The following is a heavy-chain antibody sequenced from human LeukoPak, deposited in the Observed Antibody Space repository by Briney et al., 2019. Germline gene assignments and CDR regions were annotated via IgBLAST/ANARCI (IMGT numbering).Heavy chain of an antibody. CDR2: IWYDGSNK. J-gene: IGHJ4*02. D-gene: IGHD2-15*01. Sequence: PGGSLRLSCAASGFTFSSYGMHWVRQAPGKGLEWVAVIWYDGSNKYYADSVKGRFTISRDNSKNTLYLQMNSLRAEDTAVYYCAKDRGGGGSCIDYWGQRTLVTVSS. CDR3: AKDRGGGGSCIDY. V-gene: IGHV3-33*06. CDR1: GFTFSSYG.